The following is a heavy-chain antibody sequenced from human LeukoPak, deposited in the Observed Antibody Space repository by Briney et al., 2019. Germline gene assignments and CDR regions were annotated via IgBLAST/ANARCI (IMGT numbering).Heavy chain of an antibody. V-gene: IGHV1-69*13. CDR2: IIPIFGTA. CDR1: GGTFSSYA. D-gene: IGHD5-24*01. Sequence: ASVKVSCKASGGTFSSYAISWVRQAPGQGLEWMGGIIPIFGTANYAQKFQGRVTITADESTSPAYMELSSLRSEDTAVYYCARADGYGNYYFDYWGQGTLVTVSS. J-gene: IGHJ4*02. CDR3: ARADGYGNYYFDY.